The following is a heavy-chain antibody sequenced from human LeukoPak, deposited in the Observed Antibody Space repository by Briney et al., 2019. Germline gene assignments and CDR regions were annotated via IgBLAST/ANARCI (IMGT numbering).Heavy chain of an antibody. CDR2: IYYSGST. J-gene: IGHJ3*02. CDR1: DGSVSSSSYY. D-gene: IGHD3-22*01. CDR3: ARDWAYDSSGYYPNDAFDI. Sequence: SETLSLTCTVSDGSVSSSSYYWGWIRQPPGKGLEWIGSIYYSGSTYYNPSLKSRVTISVDTSKNQFSLKLSSVTAADTAVYYCARDWAYDSSGYYPNDAFDIWGQWTMVTVSS. V-gene: IGHV4-39*02.